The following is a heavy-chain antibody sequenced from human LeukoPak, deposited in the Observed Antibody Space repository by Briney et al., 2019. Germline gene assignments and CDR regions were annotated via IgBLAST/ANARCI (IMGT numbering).Heavy chain of an antibody. CDR2: ISSSGSTI. D-gene: IGHD6-19*01. V-gene: IGHV3-48*03. CDR1: RFTFSSYE. CDR3: ARGKWLPPYSFDY. J-gene: IGHJ4*02. Sequence: GGSLRLSCAASRFTFSSYEMNWVRQAPGKGLEWVSYISSSGSTIYYADSVKGRFTISRDNAKNSLYLQMDSLRAEDTAVYYCARGKWLPPYSFDYWGRGTLVTVSS.